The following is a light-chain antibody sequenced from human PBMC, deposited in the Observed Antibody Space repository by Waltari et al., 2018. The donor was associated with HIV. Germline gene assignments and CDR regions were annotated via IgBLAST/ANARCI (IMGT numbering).Light chain of an antibody. CDR3: MQSMKLPLT. CDR1: ESLLHSDGKTY. Sequence: IVITQTPLSLSVTPGQPASISCTSNESLLHSDGKTYLFWYLQKAGQPPQLLIFEVSTRFSGVPDRCSGSGSGTEFTLRISRVEAGDVGIYYCMQSMKLPLTFGQGTRLDIK. J-gene: IGKJ5*01. CDR2: EVS. V-gene: IGKV2D-29*01.